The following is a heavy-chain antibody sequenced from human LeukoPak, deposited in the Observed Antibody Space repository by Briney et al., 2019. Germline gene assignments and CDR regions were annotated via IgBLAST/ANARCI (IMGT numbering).Heavy chain of an antibody. CDR2: IYYSKNT. CDR1: GGSISSSSAY. V-gene: IGHV4-39*01. CDR3: VSPRGFSYGYFDY. D-gene: IGHD5-18*01. J-gene: IGHJ4*02. Sequence: PSETLSLTCTVSGGSISSSSAYWGWLRQPPGKGLEWIGSIYYSKNTYYNPSLKSRVTISADTSKNQFPLTLGSVSATDTAVYYCVSPRGFSYGYFDYWGQGTLVTVSS.